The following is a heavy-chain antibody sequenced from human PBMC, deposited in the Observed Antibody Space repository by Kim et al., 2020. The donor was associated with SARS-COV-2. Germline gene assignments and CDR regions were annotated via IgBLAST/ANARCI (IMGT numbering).Heavy chain of an antibody. V-gene: IGHV4-30-2*05. CDR3: ARRYDYINYRWFDP. D-gene: IGHD4-4*01. Sequence: YNPSIKSRLTKSLDTSKNQFSLMLSSVTAADKALYYCARRYDYINYRWFDPWGQGILVTVSA. J-gene: IGHJ5*02.